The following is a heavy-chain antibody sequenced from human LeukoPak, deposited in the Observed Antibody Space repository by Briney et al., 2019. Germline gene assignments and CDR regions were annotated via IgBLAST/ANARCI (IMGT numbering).Heavy chain of an antibody. CDR3: AKAEPDGAFDY. J-gene: IGHJ4*02. D-gene: IGHD1-14*01. CDR2: ISYDGSNK. Sequence: PGGSLRLSCAAPGFTFSSYGMHWVRQAPGKGLEWVAVISYDGSNKYYADSVKGRFTISRDNSKNTLYLQMNSLRAEDTAVYYCAKAEPDGAFDYWGQGTLVTVSS. CDR1: GFTFSSYG. V-gene: IGHV3-30*18.